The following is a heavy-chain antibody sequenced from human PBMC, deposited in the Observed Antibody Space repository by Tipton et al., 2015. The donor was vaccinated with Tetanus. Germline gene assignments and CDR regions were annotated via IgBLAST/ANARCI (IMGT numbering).Heavy chain of an antibody. J-gene: IGHJ6*04. V-gene: IGHV3-23*01. CDR3: AKEALGVLNL. CDR1: GFTFKSYT. Sequence: SLRLSCAASGFTFKSYTMNWLRQAPGNGLEWVAAISGSRLTPYYAESLKGRFTISRDNSKNTLSLQLNSLRADDTAIYYCAKEALGVLNLWGKGTTVIVSS. D-gene: IGHD1-14*01. CDR2: ISGSRLTP.